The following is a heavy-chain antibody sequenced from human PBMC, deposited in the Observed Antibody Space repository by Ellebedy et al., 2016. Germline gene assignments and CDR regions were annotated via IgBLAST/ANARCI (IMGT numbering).Heavy chain of an antibody. V-gene: IGHV3-23*01. Sequence: GGSLRLSXAASGFTFSGYDMTWVRQVPGEGLEWVSSISASGTTHYADSVKGRFTISRDNSKNTLFLQMNSLRVEDTALYYCAREGYSYGYFPLDYWGQGTLVTVSS. D-gene: IGHD5-18*01. CDR1: GFTFSGYD. CDR2: ISASGTT. J-gene: IGHJ4*02. CDR3: AREGYSYGYFPLDY.